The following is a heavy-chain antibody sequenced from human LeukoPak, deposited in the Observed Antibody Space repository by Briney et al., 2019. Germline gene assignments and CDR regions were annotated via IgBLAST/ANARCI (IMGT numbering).Heavy chain of an antibody. V-gene: IGHV3-48*03. D-gene: IGHD6-19*01. CDR3: ALLAVASDFDY. CDR1: GFMFRSFE. CDR2: ISSGASTM. J-gene: IGHJ4*02. Sequence: GGSLRLSCAASGFMFRSFEMYWVRQAPGKGLEWGAYISSGASTMYYADSLKGRFTISRDDAKNSLFLQMNSLRAEDTAIYYCALLAVASDFDYWGQGTLVTVSS.